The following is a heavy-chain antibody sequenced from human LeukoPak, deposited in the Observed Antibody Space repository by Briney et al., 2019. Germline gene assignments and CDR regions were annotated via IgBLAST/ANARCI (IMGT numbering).Heavy chain of an antibody. Sequence: SETLSLTCTVSGGSISSYYWSWIRQPAGKGLEWIGRIYTSGSTNYNPSLKSRVTMSVDTSKNQFSLKLSSVTAADTAVYYCARGGDYYDSSGYYYRFDYWGQGTLVTVSS. CDR1: GGSISSYY. J-gene: IGHJ4*02. CDR2: IYTSGST. CDR3: ARGGDYYDSSGYYYRFDY. V-gene: IGHV4-4*07. D-gene: IGHD3-22*01.